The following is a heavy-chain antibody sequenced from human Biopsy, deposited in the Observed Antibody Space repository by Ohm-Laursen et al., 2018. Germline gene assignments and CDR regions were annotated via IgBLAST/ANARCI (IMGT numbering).Heavy chain of an antibody. CDR3: AKGGYCTTSSCYMDLDY. CDR2: ISGSGGNT. D-gene: IGHD2-2*02. J-gene: IGHJ4*02. CDR1: GFTFSDYA. V-gene: IGHV3-23*01. Sequence: SLRLSCAASGFTFSDYAMNWVRQAPGKGLEWVSTISGSGGNTYYADSVRGRFTVSRDGSKSTLYLQMSSLSVEDTAFYYYAKGGYCTTSSCYMDLDYWGQGTLVTVPS.